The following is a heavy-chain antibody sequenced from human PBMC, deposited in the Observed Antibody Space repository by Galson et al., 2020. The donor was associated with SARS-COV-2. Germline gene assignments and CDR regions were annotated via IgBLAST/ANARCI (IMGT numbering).Heavy chain of an antibody. J-gene: IGHJ4*02. CDR3: ARDRLAYCSGGVCYRSDY. CDR1: GYIFTSYG. D-gene: IGHD2-8*02. Sequence: ASVKVSCKASGYIFTSYGISWVRQAPGQGLEWMGWIRAYTGNTSYAQKYQGRVTMTTDTPTRTAYMEVTSLRSEDTAVYFCARDRLAYCSGGVCYRSDYWGQGTPVTVSS. V-gene: IGHV1-18*01. CDR2: IRAYTGNT.